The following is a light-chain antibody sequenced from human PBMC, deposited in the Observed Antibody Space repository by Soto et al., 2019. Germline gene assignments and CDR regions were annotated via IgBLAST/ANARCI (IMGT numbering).Light chain of an antibody. CDR1: NIGRKS. CDR3: QVWDRSSNHWV. Sequence: SYELTQPPSVSVAPGQTATVPCGGRNIGRKSVHWYQQKPGQAPVLVVHDDSDRPSGIPGRFSGSNSGDTATLTISGVEAGDEADYYCQVWDRSSNHWVFGGGTKLTVL. V-gene: IGLV3-21*02. J-gene: IGLJ3*02. CDR2: DDS.